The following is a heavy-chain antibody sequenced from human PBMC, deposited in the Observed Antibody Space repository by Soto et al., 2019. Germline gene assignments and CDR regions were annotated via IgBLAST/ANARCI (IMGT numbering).Heavy chain of an antibody. V-gene: IGHV3-15*07. CDR1: GFTFSNAW. Sequence: GGSLRLSCAASGFTFSNAWMNWVRQAPGKGLEWVGRIKSKTDGGTTDYDAPVKGKYNISRDDSKNTLYLKMNSLKPEDTAVYYCTKSSSGWPQYYFDYWGQGTLVTVPS. D-gene: IGHD6-19*01. CDR2: IKSKTDGGTT. J-gene: IGHJ4*02. CDR3: TKSSSGWPQYYFDY.